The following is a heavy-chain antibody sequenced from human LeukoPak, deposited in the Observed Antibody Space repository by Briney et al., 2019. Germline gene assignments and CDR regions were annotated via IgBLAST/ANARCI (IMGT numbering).Heavy chain of an antibody. V-gene: IGHV1-24*01. CDR1: GYTLTELS. CDR2: FDPEDGET. CDR3: ATVPPSGQRQLGYYFDY. Sequence: GASVKVSCKVSGYTLTELSMHWVRQAPGKGLEWMGGFDPEDGETIYAQKFQGRVTMTEDTSTDTAYMELSSLRSEDTAVYYCATVPPSGQRQLGYYFDYWGQGTLVTVSS. J-gene: IGHJ4*02. D-gene: IGHD5-18*01.